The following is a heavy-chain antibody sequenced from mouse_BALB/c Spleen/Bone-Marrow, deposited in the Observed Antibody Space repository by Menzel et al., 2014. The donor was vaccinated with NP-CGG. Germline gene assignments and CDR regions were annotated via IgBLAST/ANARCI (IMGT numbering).Heavy chain of an antibody. CDR1: GFNIKDPY. J-gene: IGHJ3*01. CDR3: ASLRGTFDY. Sequence: VQLQQSGAELAKPGASVKLSCTTSGFNIKDPYIHWVKQRPEQGLEWIGRIDPTNYNTQYDPKFQGKATITAGTPSNAAYLQLNSLTSEDTAVYYCASLRGTFDYWGQGTPVTVS. CDR2: IDPTNYNT. V-gene: IGHV14-3*02.